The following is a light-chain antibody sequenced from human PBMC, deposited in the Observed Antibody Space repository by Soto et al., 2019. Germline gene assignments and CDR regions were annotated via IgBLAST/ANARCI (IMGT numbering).Light chain of an antibody. CDR3: QQYEGYFRT. CDR2: DAS. J-gene: IGKJ1*01. Sequence: IQMTQSPSTLSASVGDRVTITCRASQSPSGWLAWYQQKPGKAPKLLIYDASNLESGVPARFIASGSGTEFTLTISSLQPDDFSTYDCQQYEGYFRTICQGTKVEI. V-gene: IGKV1-5*01. CDR1: QSPSGW.